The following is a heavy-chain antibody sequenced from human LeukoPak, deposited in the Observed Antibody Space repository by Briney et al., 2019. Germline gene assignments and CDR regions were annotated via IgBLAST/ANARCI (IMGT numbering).Heavy chain of an antibody. V-gene: IGHV3-48*04. J-gene: IGHJ4*02. CDR3: ARGIMTGYYTSDY. CDR1: GFTFSSYS. CDR2: ISSSSSTI. D-gene: IGHD3-9*01. Sequence: GGSLRLSCAASGFTFSSYSMNWVRQAPGKGLEWVSYISSSSSTIYYADSAKGRFTISRDNAKNSLYLQMNSLRAEDTAVYYCARGIMTGYYTSDYWGQGTLVTVSS.